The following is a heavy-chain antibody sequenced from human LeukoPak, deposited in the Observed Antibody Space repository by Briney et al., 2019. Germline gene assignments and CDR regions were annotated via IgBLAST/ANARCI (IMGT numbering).Heavy chain of an antibody. J-gene: IGHJ4*02. CDR1: GFNFASNW. CDR2: ISTDGSRP. Sequence: GGSLRLSCAASGFNFASNWMHWVRQAPGKGLVWVSGISTDGSRPRYADSVNGRFTISRDNAKNTLYPQMNSLRAEDTAVYFCVRDGQGSTPLDYWGQGTLVTVSS. V-gene: IGHV3-74*01. D-gene: IGHD2-15*01. CDR3: VRDGQGSTPLDY.